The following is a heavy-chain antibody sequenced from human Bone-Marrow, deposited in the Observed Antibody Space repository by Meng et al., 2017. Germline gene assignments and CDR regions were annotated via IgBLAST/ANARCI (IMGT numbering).Heavy chain of an antibody. CDR2: ISWNSGSI. CDR1: GFTFDDYA. Sequence: SLKISCAASGFTFDDYAVHWVRQAPGKGLEWVSGISWNSGSIGYADSVKGRFTISRDNAKNSLYLQMNSLRAEDTALYYCAKDPGGYWYFDLWGRGTLVTVSS. CDR3: AKDPGGYWYFDL. V-gene: IGHV3-9*01. J-gene: IGHJ2*01. D-gene: IGHD3-10*01.